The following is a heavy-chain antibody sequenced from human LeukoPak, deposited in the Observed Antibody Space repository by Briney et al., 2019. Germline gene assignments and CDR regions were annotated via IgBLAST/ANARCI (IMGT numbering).Heavy chain of an antibody. CDR3: AKVGDYYGSGKYSNFDY. Sequence: GGCLRLSCAASGFTFSSYAMTWVRQAPGKGLEWVSAINGSGSTTYYADSVKGRFTISRDNSKNTLYLQMSSLRAEDTAVYYCAKVGDYYGSGKYSNFDYWGQGTLVTVSS. J-gene: IGHJ4*02. CDR1: GFTFSSYA. V-gene: IGHV3-23*01. CDR2: INGSGSTT. D-gene: IGHD3-10*01.